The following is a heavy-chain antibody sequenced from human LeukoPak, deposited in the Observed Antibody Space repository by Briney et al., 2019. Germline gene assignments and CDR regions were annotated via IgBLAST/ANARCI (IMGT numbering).Heavy chain of an antibody. Sequence: GGSLRLSCAVSGFTFSGSAMHWVRQASGKGLEWVGRIRSKANSYATAYAASVKGRFTISRDDSKNTAYLQMNSLKTEDTAVYYCTRRGSSGYLDYWGQGTLVTVSS. V-gene: IGHV3-73*01. D-gene: IGHD3-22*01. CDR2: IRSKANSYAT. J-gene: IGHJ4*02. CDR3: TRRGSSGYLDY. CDR1: GFTFSGSA.